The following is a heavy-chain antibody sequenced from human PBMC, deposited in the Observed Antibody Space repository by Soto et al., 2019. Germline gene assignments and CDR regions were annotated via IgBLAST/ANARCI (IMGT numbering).Heavy chain of an antibody. D-gene: IGHD6-19*01. V-gene: IGHV4-59*11. CDR2: ISNSGST. CDR3: ARGGWYIDY. J-gene: IGHJ4*02. Sequence: SETLSLTCTVSGGSMNSHYWSWYRQPPGKGLEWIGYISNSGSTDYNPSLKSRVTMSVDTSKNQFSLKLTSVSAADTAVYYCARGGWYIDYWGQGIMVTVSS. CDR1: GGSMNSHY.